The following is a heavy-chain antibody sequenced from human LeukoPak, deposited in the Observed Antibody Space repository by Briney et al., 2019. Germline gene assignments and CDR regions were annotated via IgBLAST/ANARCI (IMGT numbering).Heavy chain of an antibody. CDR2: ISSNGGST. Sequence: PGGSLRLSCSASGFTFSSYAMHWVRQAPGKGLEYVSAISSNGGSTYYADSVKGRFTISRDNSKNTLYLQMSSLRAEDTAVYYCVKGGEYYDYVWGSYRYTGRVYWGQGTLVTVSS. J-gene: IGHJ4*02. D-gene: IGHD3-16*02. CDR1: GFTFSSYA. CDR3: VKGGEYYDYVWGSYRYTGRVY. V-gene: IGHV3-64D*06.